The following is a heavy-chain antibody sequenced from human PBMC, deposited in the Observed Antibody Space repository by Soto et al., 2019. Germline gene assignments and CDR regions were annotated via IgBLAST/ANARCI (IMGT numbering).Heavy chain of an antibody. J-gene: IGHJ4*02. Sequence: SETLSLTCTVFGGSVSDSNYYWGWVRQPPGKGLEWLATIFYNGATQFSPSLRSRVSISVDSSTNQFSVRLNTVTAADTAVYYCAREDRSMVRETGTNWGLGTLVTVSS. CDR1: GGSVSDSNYY. CDR2: IFYNGAT. D-gene: IGHD3-10*01. CDR3: AREDRSMVRETGTN. V-gene: IGHV4-39*02.